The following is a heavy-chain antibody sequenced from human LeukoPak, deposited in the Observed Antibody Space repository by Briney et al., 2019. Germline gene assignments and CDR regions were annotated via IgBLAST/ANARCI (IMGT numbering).Heavy chain of an antibody. J-gene: IGHJ4*02. Sequence: PGGSLRLSCAASGFTVNSNYMSWVRQAPGKGLEWVSVFYSGGSTYYADSVKGRFTISRDNSKNTLYLQMNSLRAEDTAVYYCARQRDRYYFDYWGQGTLVTASS. CDR3: ARQRDRYYFDY. V-gene: IGHV3-66*02. CDR2: FYSGGST. CDR1: GFTVNSNY. D-gene: IGHD1-14*01.